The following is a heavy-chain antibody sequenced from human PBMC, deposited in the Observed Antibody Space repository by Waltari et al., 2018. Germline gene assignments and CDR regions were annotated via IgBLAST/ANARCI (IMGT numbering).Heavy chain of an antibody. CDR1: GGTFSSYA. D-gene: IGHD5-12*01. V-gene: IGHV1-69*12. CDR3: ARGGGYDYGHYYYYYYMDV. Sequence: QVQLVQSGAEVKKPGSSVKVSCKASGGTFSSYAISWVRQAPGQGLEWMGWIIPICGTANYAPKFQGRVTITADESTSTAYMELSSLRSEDTAVYYCARGGGYDYGHYYYYYYMDVWGKGTTVTISS. J-gene: IGHJ6*03. CDR2: IIPICGTA.